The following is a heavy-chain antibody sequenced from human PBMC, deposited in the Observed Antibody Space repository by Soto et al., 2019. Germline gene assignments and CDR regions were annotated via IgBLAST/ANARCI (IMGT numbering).Heavy chain of an antibody. CDR3: AKEVQYSSGWSESDAFDI. D-gene: IGHD6-19*01. V-gene: IGHV3-23*01. J-gene: IGHJ3*02. CDR2: ISGSGGST. CDR1: GFTFSSYA. Sequence: EVQLLESGGGLVQPGGSLRLSCAASGFTFSSYAMSWVRQAPGKGLEWVSAISGSGGSTYYADSVKGRFPISRDNSKNTLYLQMNSLRAEDTAVYYCAKEVQYSSGWSESDAFDIWGQGTMVTVSS.